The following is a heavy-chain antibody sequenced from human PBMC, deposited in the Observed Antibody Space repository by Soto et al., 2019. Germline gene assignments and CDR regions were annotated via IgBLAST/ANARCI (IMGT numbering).Heavy chain of an antibody. J-gene: IGHJ4*02. V-gene: IGHV4-30-2*01. CDR1: GVSIISGGYC. D-gene: IGHD6-19*01. CDR3: ARAGGLGAVAVDY. CDR2: IYHSGST. Sequence: SETLSLTCAVSGVSIISGGYCWSWIRQPPGKGLEWIGYIYHSGSTYYNPSLKSRVTISVDRSKNQFSLKLSSVTAADTAVYYCARAGGLGAVAVDYWGQGTLVTVSS.